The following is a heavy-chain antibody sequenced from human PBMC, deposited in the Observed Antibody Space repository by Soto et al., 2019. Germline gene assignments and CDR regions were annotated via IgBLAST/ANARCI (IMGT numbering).Heavy chain of an antibody. Sequence: SETLSLTCTVSGGSISSSSYYWGWIRQPPGKGLEWIGIIYYSGSTYYNPSLKSRVTISVDTSKNQFSLKLSSVTAADTAVYYCARHYFYVPPHWFDPWGQGTLVTVSS. CDR2: IYYSGST. CDR1: GGSISSSSYY. CDR3: ARHYFYVPPHWFDP. J-gene: IGHJ5*02. D-gene: IGHD3-16*01. V-gene: IGHV4-39*01.